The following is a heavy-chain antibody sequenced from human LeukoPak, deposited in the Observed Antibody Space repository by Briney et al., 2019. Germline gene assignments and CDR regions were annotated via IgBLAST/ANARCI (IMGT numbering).Heavy chain of an antibody. CDR1: GGSFRGYY. J-gene: IGHJ4*02. D-gene: IGHD3-3*01. Sequence: SETLSLTCAVYGGSFRGYYWRWMPQPPGEGVEWIGEINHSGSTNYIPSLKSRVTISVDTSKNQFSLKLTAVTAADTAVYYCARDDLKSGSNWGQGTLVTVSS. CDR3: ARDDLKSGSN. V-gene: IGHV4-34*01. CDR2: INHSGST.